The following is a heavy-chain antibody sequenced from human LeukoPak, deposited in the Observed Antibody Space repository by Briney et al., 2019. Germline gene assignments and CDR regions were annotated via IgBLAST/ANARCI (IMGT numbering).Heavy chain of an antibody. CDR2: INWNGGST. CDR3: ARLLSSYYFDY. V-gene: IGHV3-20*04. D-gene: IGHD6-19*01. J-gene: IGHJ4*02. Sequence: GGSLRLSCAASGFTFDDYGMSWVRQAPGKGLEWVSGINWNGGSTGYADSVKGRFTISRDNAKNSLYLQMNSLRAEDTAVYYCARLLSSYYFDYWGQGTLVTVSS. CDR1: GFTFDDYG.